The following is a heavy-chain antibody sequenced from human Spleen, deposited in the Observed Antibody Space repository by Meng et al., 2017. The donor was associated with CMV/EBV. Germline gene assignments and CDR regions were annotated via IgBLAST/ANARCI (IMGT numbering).Heavy chain of an antibody. J-gene: IGHJ3*01. CDR3: ARDWDIEVVPAATLDAFNL. CDR2: IYHTGKT. Sequence: SETLSLTCTLSGYSIGRDYYWGWIRQSPGRGLEWIGSIYHTGKTFYNPSLKNRVTMSIDTAKNHFSLNLRSVTAADTAVYFCARDWDIEVVPAATLDAFNLWGQGAMVTVSS. CDR1: GYSIGRDYY. D-gene: IGHD2-2*01. V-gene: IGHV4-38-2*02.